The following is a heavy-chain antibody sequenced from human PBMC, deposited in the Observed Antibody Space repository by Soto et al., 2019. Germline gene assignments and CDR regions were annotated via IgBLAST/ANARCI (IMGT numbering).Heavy chain of an antibody. CDR2: INSDGSST. D-gene: IGHD2-15*01. J-gene: IGHJ4*02. CDR3: VRTSLVVAAATREDY. V-gene: IGHV3-74*01. Sequence: EVQRVESGGGLVQPGGSLRLSCAASGFTFSSYWRHWVRQAPGKGLVWVSRINSDGSSTSYADSVKGRFTISRDNAKNTLYLQMNRLRAEDTAVYYCVRTSLVVAAATREDYWGQRTLVTVSS. CDR1: GFTFSSYW.